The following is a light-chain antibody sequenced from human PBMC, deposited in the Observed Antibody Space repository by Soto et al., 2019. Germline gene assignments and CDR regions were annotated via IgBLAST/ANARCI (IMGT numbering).Light chain of an antibody. Sequence: DIQMTQSPSTLSASVGDRVTITCRASQSISMSLAWYQQKPGKAPKLLIYKASSLQSGVPSRFSGRISGTEFTLTISSLQPDDFATYNCQKYSTYSRAFGQGTKVEIK. CDR1: QSISMS. CDR2: KAS. V-gene: IGKV1-5*03. J-gene: IGKJ1*01. CDR3: QKYSTYSRA.